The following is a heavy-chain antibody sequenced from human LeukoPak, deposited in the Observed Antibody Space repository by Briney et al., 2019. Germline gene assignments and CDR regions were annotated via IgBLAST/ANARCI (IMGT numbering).Heavy chain of an antibody. J-gene: IGHJ4*02. D-gene: IGHD2-2*01. V-gene: IGHV3-23*01. CDR1: GFTFSSYA. CDR2: ISGRSGGTT. CDR3: AKGGYCTSTSCYLLE. Sequence: GGSLRLSCAASGFTFSSYAMNWVRRTPGKGLEWVSSISGRSGGTTNYADSVKGPFTIYRDNSKNTLYLQMNSLRAEDTAVYFCAKGGYCTSTSCYLLEWGQGTLVTVSS.